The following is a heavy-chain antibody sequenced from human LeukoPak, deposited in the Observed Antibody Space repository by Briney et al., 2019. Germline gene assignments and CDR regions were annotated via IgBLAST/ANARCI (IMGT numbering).Heavy chain of an antibody. CDR1: GFTFSSSW. CDR2: INSDGSST. V-gene: IGHV3-74*01. D-gene: IGHD4-17*01. J-gene: IGHJ4*02. CDR3: ARDRYYGDHTQVDY. Sequence: GGSLRLSCAASGFTFSSSWMHWVRQAPGKGLVWVSRINSDGSSTNYADSVKGRFTISRDNAKNTLYLQMNSLRAEDTAVYYCARDRYYGDHTQVDYWGQGTLVTVSS.